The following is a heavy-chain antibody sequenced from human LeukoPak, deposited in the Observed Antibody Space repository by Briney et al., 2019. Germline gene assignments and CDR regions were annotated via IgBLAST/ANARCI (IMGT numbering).Heavy chain of an antibody. CDR1: GGSISSGGYY. CDR3: VRVDSSGYLSSYYFDY. J-gene: IGHJ4*02. CDR2: IYYSGST. Sequence: PSETLSLTCTVSGGSISSGGYYWSWIRQHPGKGLEWIGYIYYSGSTYYNPSLKSRVTISVDTSKNQFSLKLSSVTAADTAVYYCVRVDSSGYLSSYYFDYWGQGTLVTVSS. V-gene: IGHV4-31*03. D-gene: IGHD3-22*01.